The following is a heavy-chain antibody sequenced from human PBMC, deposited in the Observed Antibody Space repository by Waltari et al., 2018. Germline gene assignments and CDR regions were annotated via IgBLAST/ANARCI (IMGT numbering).Heavy chain of an antibody. CDR3: TATSGIPVGNPSYYYAMDV. D-gene: IGHD6-13*01. J-gene: IGHJ6*02. Sequence: EAQLVESGGGLVKPGGSLRLSCAGSGFSFSDAWLSWVRQAPGKGVGGVGRIKSKTDGGTTDYATPVKGRIRMSRDDSNNSVYLEMIRLKTEDSAIYYCTATSGIPVGNPSYYYAMDVWGQGTTVTVSS. V-gene: IGHV3-15*01. CDR2: IKSKTDGGTT. CDR1: GFSFSDAW.